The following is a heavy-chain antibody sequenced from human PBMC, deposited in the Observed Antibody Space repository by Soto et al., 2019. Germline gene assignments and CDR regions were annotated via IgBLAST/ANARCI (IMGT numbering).Heavy chain of an antibody. CDR3: ASRDPGTSVDY. J-gene: IGHJ4*02. CDR1: GGSFTSNNW. CDR2: IYRTGST. V-gene: IGHV4-4*02. D-gene: IGHD1-7*01. Sequence: SQTLSLSCAVSGGSFTSNNWWTWVRQTPGQGLEWIGEIYRTGSTNYNPSLKSRVTISLDKSENQFSLKVTALTAADTAVYYCASRDPGTSVDYWGQGTLVTVSS.